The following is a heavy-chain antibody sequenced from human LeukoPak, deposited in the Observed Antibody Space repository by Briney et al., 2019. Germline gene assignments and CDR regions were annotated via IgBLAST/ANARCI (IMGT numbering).Heavy chain of an antibody. CDR3: APSYWSGTFDY. J-gene: IGHJ4*02. CDR1: GFTFSSYG. Sequence: GRSLRLSCAASGFTFSSYGMHWVRQAPGKGLEWVAVISYDGSNKYYADSMKGRFTISRDNAKNTLYLQMNSLRAEDTAVYYYAPSYWSGTFDYWGQGTLVTVSS. D-gene: IGHD3-3*01. CDR2: ISYDGSNK. V-gene: IGHV3-30*03.